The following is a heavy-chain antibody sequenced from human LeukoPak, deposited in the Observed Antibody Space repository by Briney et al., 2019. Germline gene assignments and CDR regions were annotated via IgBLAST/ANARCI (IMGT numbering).Heavy chain of an antibody. Sequence: GGSLRLSCAASGFTFSSYGMHWVRQAPDKGLEWVAFIRYDGSNKYYADSVKGRFTISRDNSKNTLYLQMNSLRAEDTAVYYCARDSSSWSYYFDYWGQGTLVTVSS. J-gene: IGHJ4*02. V-gene: IGHV3-30*02. CDR2: IRYDGSNK. CDR3: ARDSSSWSYYFDY. CDR1: GFTFSSYG. D-gene: IGHD6-13*01.